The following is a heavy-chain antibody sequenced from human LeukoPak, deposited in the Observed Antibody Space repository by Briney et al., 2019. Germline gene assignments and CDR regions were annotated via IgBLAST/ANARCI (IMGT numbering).Heavy chain of an antibody. CDR1: GFTFSSYA. CDR2: IYYSGST. Sequence: GSLRLSCAASGFTFSSYAMSWVRQAPGKGLEWIGSIYYSGSTYYNPSLKSRVTISVDTSKNQFSLKLSSVTAADTAVYYCARGGPPVYGSGSYPFDYWGQGTLVTVSS. V-gene: IGHV4-39*07. CDR3: ARGGPPVYGSGSYPFDY. J-gene: IGHJ4*02. D-gene: IGHD3-10*01.